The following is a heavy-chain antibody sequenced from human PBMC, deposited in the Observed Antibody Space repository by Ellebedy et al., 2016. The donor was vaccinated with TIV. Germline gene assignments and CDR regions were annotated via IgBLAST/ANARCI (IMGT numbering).Heavy chain of an antibody. CDR2: IRPSGSPT. D-gene: IGHD3-16*01. CDR3: TQGHWADH. Sequence: GESLKISXAASGFNFSDYYMTWVRQAPGKGLEWVSSIRPSGSPTHYAESVKGRFSISRDNSRSTLYLQMNSLRVEDTAIYYCTQGHWADHWGQGTLVTVSS. J-gene: IGHJ4*02. CDR1: GFNFSDYY. V-gene: IGHV3-11*01.